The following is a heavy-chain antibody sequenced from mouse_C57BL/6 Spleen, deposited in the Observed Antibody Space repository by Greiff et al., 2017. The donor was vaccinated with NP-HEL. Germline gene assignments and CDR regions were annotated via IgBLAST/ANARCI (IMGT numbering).Heavy chain of an antibody. J-gene: IGHJ1*02. D-gene: IGHD1-1*01. Sequence: QVQLQQSGAELVRPGTSVKMSCKASGYTFTNYWIGWAKQRPGHGLEWIGDIYPGGGYTNYNEKFKGKATLTADKSSSTASMQFSRLTSEDPSIYLRARRYHGRSHPDWDFDGWGTGTTGNVPS. CDR2: IYPGGGYT. CDR3: ARRYHGRSHPDWDFDG. CDR1: GYTFTNYW. V-gene: IGHV1-63*01.